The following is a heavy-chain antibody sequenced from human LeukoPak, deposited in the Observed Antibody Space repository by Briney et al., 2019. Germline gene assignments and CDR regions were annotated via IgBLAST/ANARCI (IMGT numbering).Heavy chain of an antibody. V-gene: IGHV5-51*01. D-gene: IGHD2-8*01. CDR1: GCGFTSYW. CDR3: ARHGHCTNGVCYSNYYYYMDV. J-gene: IGHJ6*03. Sequence: GEALKISFKGSGCGFTSYWIGWGRRMAGKGGEGMGIIYPDDFDTSYCPSFEGHVIISVDKSITTAYLQWSSLKPSDTATYYCARHGHCTNGVCYSNYYYYMDVWGKGTTVTVSS. CDR2: IYPDDFDT.